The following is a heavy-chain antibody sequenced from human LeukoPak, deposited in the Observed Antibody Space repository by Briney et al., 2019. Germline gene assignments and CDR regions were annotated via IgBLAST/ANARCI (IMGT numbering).Heavy chain of an antibody. CDR1: GFTVSSNY. CDR3: ARDRYSGIYSAHFDY. V-gene: IGHV3-53*01. D-gene: IGHD1-26*01. CDR2: IYSGGTT. Sequence: GGSLRLSCAASGFTVSSNYMSWVRQAPGKGLEWVSVIYSGGTTYYADSVKGRFTISRDNSKNTLYLQMNSLRAEDTAVYYCARDRYSGIYSAHFDYWGQGTLVTVSS. J-gene: IGHJ4*02.